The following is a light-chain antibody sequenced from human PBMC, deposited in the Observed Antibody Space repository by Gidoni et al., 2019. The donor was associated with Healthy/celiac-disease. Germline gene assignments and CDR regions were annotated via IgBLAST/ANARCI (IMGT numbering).Light chain of an antibody. CDR1: SLRSYY. CDR2: GKH. V-gene: IGLV3-19*01. Sequence: SSELTQDPAVSVALGQTVRITCQGDSLRSYYASWYQQKPGQAPVLVIYGKHNRPSGIPDRFSGSSSGITASLTITGAQAEDEADYYCNSRDSSGNHLVFGGGTKLTVL. J-gene: IGLJ2*01. CDR3: NSRDSSGNHLV.